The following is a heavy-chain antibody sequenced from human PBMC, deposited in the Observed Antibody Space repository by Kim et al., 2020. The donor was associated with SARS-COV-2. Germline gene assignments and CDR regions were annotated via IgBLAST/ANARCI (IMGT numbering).Heavy chain of an antibody. CDR1: GYSFTSYW. J-gene: IGHJ4*02. D-gene: IGHD3-16*01. CDR2: IYPGDSDT. V-gene: IGHV5-51*01. CDR3: ATLGGEDLDGARIFDY. Sequence: GESLKISCKGSGYSFTSYWIGWVRQMPGKGLEWMGIIYPGDSDTRYSPSFQGQVTISADKSISTAYLQWSSLKASDTAMYYCATLGGEDLDGARIFDYWGQGTLVTVSS.